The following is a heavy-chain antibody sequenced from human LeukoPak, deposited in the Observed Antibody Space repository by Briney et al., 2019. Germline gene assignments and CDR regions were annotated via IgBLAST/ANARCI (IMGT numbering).Heavy chain of an antibody. V-gene: IGHV3-74*01. CDR3: ARDTYYYDSSGYYLFDY. D-gene: IGHD3-22*01. J-gene: IGHJ4*02. CDR2: INSDGSST. CDR1: GFTFSSYW. Sequence: GGSLRLSCAASGFTFSSYWKHWVRQAPGKGLVWVARINSDGSSTSYADSVKGRFTISRDNAKNKLYLQMNSLRAGDTAVYYCARDTYYYDSSGYYLFDYWGQGTLVTVSS.